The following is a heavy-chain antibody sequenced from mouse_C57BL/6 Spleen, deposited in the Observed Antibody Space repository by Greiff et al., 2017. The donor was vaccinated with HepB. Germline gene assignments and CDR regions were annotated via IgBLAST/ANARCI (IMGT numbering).Heavy chain of an antibody. CDR2: ISNGGGST. D-gene: IGHD1-1*01. CDR1: GSTFSDYY. V-gene: IGHV5-12*01. CDR3: ARHPPITTVVATKAMDY. J-gene: IGHJ4*01. Sequence: KLVESGGFFAQPGGSPKLSCAASGSTFSDYYMYWVRQTPEKRLEWVAYISNGGGSTYYPDTVKGRFTISRDNAKNTLYLQMSRLKSEDTAMYYCARHPPITTVVATKAMDYWGQGTSVTVSS.